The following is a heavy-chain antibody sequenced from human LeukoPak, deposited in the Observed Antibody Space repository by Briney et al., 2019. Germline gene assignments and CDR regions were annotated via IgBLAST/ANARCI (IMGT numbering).Heavy chain of an antibody. CDR2: IYYSGST. J-gene: IGHJ6*03. V-gene: IGHV4-39*01. CDR1: GGSISSSSYY. CDR3: ADTAFRYRYGSGYYYYYIDV. Sequence: MPSQTLSLTCTVSGGSISSSSYYWGWIRQPPGKGLEWIGSIYYSGSTYYNPSLKSRVTISADTSKNQFSLKLSSVTAADTAVYYCADTAFRYRYGSGYYYYYIDVWGKGTTVTVSS. D-gene: IGHD5-18*01.